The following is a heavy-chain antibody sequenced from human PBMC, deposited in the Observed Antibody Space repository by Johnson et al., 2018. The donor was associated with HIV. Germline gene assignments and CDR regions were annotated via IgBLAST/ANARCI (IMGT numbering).Heavy chain of an antibody. CDR1: GFTFGDYY. V-gene: IGHV3-11*04. D-gene: IGHD6-13*01. CDR2: ISSSGSPI. J-gene: IGHJ3*01. Sequence: QVQLVESGGGLVQPGGSLRLSCAASGFTFGDYYMSWIRQAPGKGLEWVSYISSSGSPIYYADSVKGRFTISRDNSKNTLYLQMNSLRAEDTAVYYCARERGRIAADAFDLWGQGTMVTVSS. CDR3: ARERGRIAADAFDL.